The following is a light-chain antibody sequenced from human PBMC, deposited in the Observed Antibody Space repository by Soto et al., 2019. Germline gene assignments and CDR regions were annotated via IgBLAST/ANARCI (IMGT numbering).Light chain of an antibody. V-gene: IGKV1-5*01. CDR3: RQYDSEST. CDR2: DAS. CDR1: QTISNW. Sequence: DIRMTQSPSTLSASIVDRGTITCRASQTISNWLAWYQQKPGKAPKVLIHDASRLESGVPSRFSGSGSGTEFTLTINNLQPDDFAIYYCRQYDSESTFGQGTKVDIK. J-gene: IGKJ1*01.